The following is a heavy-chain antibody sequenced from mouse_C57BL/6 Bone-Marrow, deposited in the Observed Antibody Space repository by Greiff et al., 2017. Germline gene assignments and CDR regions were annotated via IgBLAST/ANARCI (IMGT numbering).Heavy chain of an antibody. D-gene: IGHD1-1*01. J-gene: IGHJ4*01. Sequence: EVKLVESGGGLVQPKGSLKLSCAASGFSFNTYAMNWVRQAPGKGLEWVARIRSKSNNYATYYADSVKDRFTISRDDSESMLYLQMNNLKTEDTAMYYCVRHPNSLFYGSSHYAMDYWGQGTSVTVSS. CDR3: VRHPNSLFYGSSHYAMDY. CDR1: GFSFNTYA. CDR2: IRSKSNNYAT. V-gene: IGHV10-1*01.